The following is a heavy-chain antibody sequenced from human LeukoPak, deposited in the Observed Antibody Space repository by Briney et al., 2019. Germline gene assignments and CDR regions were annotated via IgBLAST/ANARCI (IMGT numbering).Heavy chain of an antibody. D-gene: IGHD3-10*01. CDR1: GFTFSSYG. CDR2: ISYDGSNK. Sequence: PGGSLRLSCAASGFTFSSYGMHWVRQAPGKGLEWVAVISYDGSNKYYADSVKGRFTISRDNSKNTLYLQMNSLRAEDTAVYYCARDSHGSGSPFDYWGQGTLVTVSS. J-gene: IGHJ4*02. V-gene: IGHV3-30*03. CDR3: ARDSHGSGSPFDY.